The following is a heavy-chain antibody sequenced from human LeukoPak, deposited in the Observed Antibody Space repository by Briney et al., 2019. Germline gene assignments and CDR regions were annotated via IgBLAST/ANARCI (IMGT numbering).Heavy chain of an antibody. D-gene: IGHD2-15*01. CDR2: ISGSGGST. V-gene: IGHV3-23*01. Sequence: GSLRLSCAASGFTFSSYAMSWVRQAPGKGLEWVSAISGSGGSTYYADSVKGRFTISRDNSKNTLYLQMNSLRAEDTAVYYCAKDRFYCSGGSCYRYYYYGMDVWGQGTTVTVSS. CDR3: AKDRFYCSGGSCYRYYYYGMDV. CDR1: GFTFSSYA. J-gene: IGHJ6*02.